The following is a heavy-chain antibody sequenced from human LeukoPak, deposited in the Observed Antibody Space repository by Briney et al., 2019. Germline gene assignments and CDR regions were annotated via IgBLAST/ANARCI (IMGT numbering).Heavy chain of an antibody. D-gene: IGHD1-26*01. CDR1: GYTFTGYY. J-gene: IGHJ4*02. Sequence: VASVKVSCKASGYTFTGYYMHWVRQAPGQGLEWMGWINPNSGGTNYAQKFQGRVTMTRDTSISTAYMELSRLRSDDTAVYYCARDSYSSGGYNYWGQGTLVTVSS. V-gene: IGHV1-2*02. CDR3: ARDSYSSGGYNY. CDR2: INPNSGGT.